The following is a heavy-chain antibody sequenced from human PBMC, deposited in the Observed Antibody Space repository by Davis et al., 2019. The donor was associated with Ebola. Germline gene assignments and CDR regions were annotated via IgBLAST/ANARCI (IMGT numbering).Heavy chain of an antibody. CDR1: GFIFRSYV. V-gene: IGHV3-23*01. D-gene: IGHD1-20*01. J-gene: IGHJ3*01. CDR2: FGTSGDT. Sequence: GESLKISYAASGFIFRSYVMSWVRQAPGKGLEWVSTFGTSGDTYYADSVKGRFTISRDNAKNSLYLQMNSLRDGDTAVYYCAQYNWNDGAFDVWGQGAMVTVSS. CDR3: AQYNWNDGAFDV.